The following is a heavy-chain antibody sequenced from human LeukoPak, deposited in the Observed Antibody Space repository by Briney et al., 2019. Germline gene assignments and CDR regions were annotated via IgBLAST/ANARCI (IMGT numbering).Heavy chain of an antibody. CDR2: VSSGFHA. Sequence: GGSLRLSCTASGFTLGSHDMHWVRHIPGQGLEWVAAVSSGFHAFFADSVQGRFTVSREDARISLYLQMNSLRAGDTAVYYCVREARGYQYTYFDYWGQGTLVTVSS. CDR1: GFTLGSHD. J-gene: IGHJ4*02. CDR3: VREARGYQYTYFDY. V-gene: IGHV3-13*01. D-gene: IGHD5-18*01.